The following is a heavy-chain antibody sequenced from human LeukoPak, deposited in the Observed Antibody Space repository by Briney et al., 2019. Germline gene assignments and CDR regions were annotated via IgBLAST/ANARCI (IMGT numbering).Heavy chain of an antibody. CDR3: ARAMASRYCSGGSCFDY. CDR1: GFTFSSYS. CDR2: ISSSSSYI. J-gene: IGHJ4*02. Sequence: GGSLRLSCAASGFTFSSYSMNWVRQAPGKGLEWVSSISSSSSYIYYADSVKGRFTISRDNAKNSLYLQMNSLRAKDTAVYYCARAMASRYCSGGSCFDYWGQGTLVTVSS. D-gene: IGHD2-15*01. V-gene: IGHV3-21*01.